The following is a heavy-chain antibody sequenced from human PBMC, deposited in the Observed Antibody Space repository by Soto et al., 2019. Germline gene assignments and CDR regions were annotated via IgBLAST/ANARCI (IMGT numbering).Heavy chain of an antibody. V-gene: IGHV3-21*01. J-gene: IGHJ4*02. CDR2: ISSSSSYI. Sequence: GGSLRLSCAASGFTFSSYSMNWVRQAPGKGLEWVSSISSSSSYIYYADSVKGRFTISRDNAKNSLYLQMNSLRAEDTAVYYCARTRIIVGATVDYFDYWGQGTLVTVSS. CDR3: ARTRIIVGATVDYFDY. D-gene: IGHD1-26*01. CDR1: GFTFSSYS.